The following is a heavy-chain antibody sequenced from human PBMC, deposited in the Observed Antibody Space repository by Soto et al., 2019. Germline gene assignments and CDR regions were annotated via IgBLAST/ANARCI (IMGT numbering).Heavy chain of an antibody. CDR3: AKTPRSSTSPQYFDY. V-gene: IGHV3-23*01. J-gene: IGHJ4*02. D-gene: IGHD2-2*01. CDR1: GFTFSNYA. CDR2: ISAIGGGA. Sequence: EVQLLESGGGVVQPGGSLRLSCAASGFTFSNYAMSWVRLAPGRGLEWVSTISAIGGGAHYADSVKGRFTISRDNSKSTLFLQMTSLRAEDTALYYCAKTPRSSTSPQYFDYWGQGTLVTVSS.